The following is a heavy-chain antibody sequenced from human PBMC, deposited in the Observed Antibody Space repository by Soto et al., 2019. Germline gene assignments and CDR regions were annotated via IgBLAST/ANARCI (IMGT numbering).Heavy chain of an antibody. CDR1: GYTFTSYD. Sequence: ASVKVSCKASGYTFTSYDINWVRQATGQGLEWMGWMNPNSGNTGYAQKFQGRVTMTRNTSISTAYMELSSLRSEDTAVYYCARGEQWLGNYYYGMDVWGQGTTVTVSS. D-gene: IGHD6-19*01. CDR2: MNPNSGNT. V-gene: IGHV1-8*01. J-gene: IGHJ6*02. CDR3: ARGEQWLGNYYYGMDV.